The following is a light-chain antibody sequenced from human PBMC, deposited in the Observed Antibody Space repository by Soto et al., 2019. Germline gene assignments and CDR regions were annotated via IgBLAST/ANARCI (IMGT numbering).Light chain of an antibody. CDR2: GAS. CDR1: QSVRSRY. CDR3: QQDGSTPQT. Sequence: EIVLTQSPGTLYLYPGERATLSCRASQSVRSRYLAWYQQKPGQAPRLLIYGASSRATGIPDRFSGGGSWTDFTLTSSRLESEHFAEDYCQQDGSTPQTCGQGTKLDIK. J-gene: IGKJ2*01. V-gene: IGKV3-20*01.